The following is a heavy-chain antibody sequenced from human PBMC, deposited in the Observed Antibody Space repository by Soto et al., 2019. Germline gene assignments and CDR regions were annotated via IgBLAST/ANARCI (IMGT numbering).Heavy chain of an antibody. CDR3: AAFDPGPMGFDP. CDR2: IVVGSGNT. Sequence: ASVKVSCKASGFTFSSSAVQWVRQARGQRLEWIGKIVVGSGNTNYAQKFQERATITRDMSTSTAYMELSSLRSEDTAFYYCAAFDPGPMGFDPWGQGTLVTVSS. D-gene: IGHD3-9*01. V-gene: IGHV1-58*01. J-gene: IGHJ5*02. CDR1: GFTFSSSA.